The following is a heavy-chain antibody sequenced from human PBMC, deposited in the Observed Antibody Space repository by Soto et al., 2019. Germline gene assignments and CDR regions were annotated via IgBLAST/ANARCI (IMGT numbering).Heavy chain of an antibody. CDR2: IKNKNDGGTT. D-gene: IGHD3-10*01. V-gene: IGHV3-15*07. CDR1: GFSFKNAW. Sequence: EVELVESGGGLVKPGGSLTLSCVASGFSFKNAWMNWVRQAPGKGLEWVGRIKNKNDGGTTDYAAFVKGRFTISRDASENTLCRHMNGLKTEDTGVYFCTGLWFGEIYNYWGQGSLVTVSS. CDR3: TGLWFGEIYNY. J-gene: IGHJ4*01.